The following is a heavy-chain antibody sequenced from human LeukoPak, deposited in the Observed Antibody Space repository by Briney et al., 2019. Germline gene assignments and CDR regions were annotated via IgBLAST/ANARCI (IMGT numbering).Heavy chain of an antibody. J-gene: IGHJ5*02. D-gene: IGHD3-10*01. CDR2: IYYSGST. CDR1: GGSISSGGYY. V-gene: IGHV4-31*03. CDR3: ARAMGHYGSGSYYSRGHGFDP. Sequence: PSETLSLTCTVSGGSISSGGYYWSWIRQHPGKGLEWIGYIYYSGSTYYNPSLKSRVTISVDTSKNQFSLKLSSVTAADTAVYYCARAMGHYGSGSYYSRGHGFDPWGQGTLVTVSS.